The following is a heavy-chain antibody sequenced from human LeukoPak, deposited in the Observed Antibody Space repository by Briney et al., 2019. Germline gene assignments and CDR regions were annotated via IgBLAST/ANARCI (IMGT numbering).Heavy chain of an antibody. CDR2: INPKTDDK. Sequence: ASVIVSCKASGYNFIDYYLHWVRQAPGQGLEWMGWINPKTDDKKYAEKFQGRVTMTRDTSISTAYVELYSLRSDDTAVYYCARDHLGAPGGYWGQGTLVTVSS. J-gene: IGHJ4*02. D-gene: IGHD1-26*01. CDR3: ARDHLGAPGGY. V-gene: IGHV1-2*02. CDR1: GYNFIDYY.